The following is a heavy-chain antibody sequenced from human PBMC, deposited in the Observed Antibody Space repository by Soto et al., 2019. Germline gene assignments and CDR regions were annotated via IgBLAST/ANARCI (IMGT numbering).Heavy chain of an antibody. CDR2: ISWDSYKL. Sequence: EVQLEESGGNLVQPGGSLRLSCAASGFRFDEFAMHWVRQAPGKGLEWVSGISWDSYKLGYSDSVRGRFTISRDNAKNSLYLEMNSLRVDDTALYYCAKDVELGRADAFDIWGQGTMVTVSS. CDR3: AKDVELGRADAFDI. V-gene: IGHV3-9*01. CDR1: GFRFDEFA. D-gene: IGHD3-10*01. J-gene: IGHJ3*02.